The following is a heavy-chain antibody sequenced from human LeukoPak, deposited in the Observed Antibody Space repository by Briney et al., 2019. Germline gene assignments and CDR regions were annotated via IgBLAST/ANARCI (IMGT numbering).Heavy chain of an antibody. Sequence: GGSLRLSCAASGFTFSSYSMNWVRQAPGEGLEWVAVISYDGSNKYYADSVKGRFTISRDNSKNTLYLQMNSLRAEDTAVYYCANDGSGDTAMVRAFDIWGQGTMVTVSS. V-gene: IGHV3-30*18. J-gene: IGHJ3*02. CDR1: GFTFSSYS. CDR2: ISYDGSNK. CDR3: ANDGSGDTAMVRAFDI. D-gene: IGHD5-18*01.